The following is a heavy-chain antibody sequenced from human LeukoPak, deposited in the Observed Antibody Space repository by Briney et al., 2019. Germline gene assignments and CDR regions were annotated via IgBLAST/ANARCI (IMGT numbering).Heavy chain of an antibody. D-gene: IGHD3-22*01. Sequence: SETLSLTCTVSGGSISSYYWSWIRQPPGKGLEWIGYIYYSGSTNYNPSLKSRVIISVDTSKNQFSLKLSSVTAADTAVYYCARLRPKNYYYDSSGYYYGIDYWGQGTLVTVSS. CDR1: GGSISSYY. CDR3: ARLRPKNYYYDSSGYYYGIDY. V-gene: IGHV4-59*08. CDR2: IYYSGST. J-gene: IGHJ4*02.